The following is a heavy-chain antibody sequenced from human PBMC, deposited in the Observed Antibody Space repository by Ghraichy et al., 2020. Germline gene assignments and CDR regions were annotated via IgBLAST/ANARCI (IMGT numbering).Heavy chain of an antibody. J-gene: IGHJ4*02. CDR1: GFTFSSYA. D-gene: IGHD3-22*01. Sequence: GGSLRLSCAASGFTFSSYAMHWVRQAPGKGLEWVAVISYDGSNKYYADSVKGRFTISRDNSKNTLYLQMNSLRAEDTAVYYCARGGRDYDSSGYRVWGQGTLVTVSS. V-gene: IGHV3-30-3*01. CDR2: ISYDGSNK. CDR3: ARGGRDYDSSGYRV.